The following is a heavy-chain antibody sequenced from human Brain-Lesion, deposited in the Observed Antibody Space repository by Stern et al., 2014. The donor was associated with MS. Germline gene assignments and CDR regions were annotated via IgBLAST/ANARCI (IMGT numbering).Heavy chain of an antibody. CDR3: ARGRVVPGFQYYATDV. D-gene: IGHD2-2*01. CDR1: GGSISSGGYY. CDR2: NFNSGST. V-gene: IGHV4-61*02. Sequence: QLQLQESGPGLVKPSQTLSLSCTVSGGSISSGGYYWSWIRQPAGKGLAWIGRNFNSGSTSYNPLLKSRATISIHTTNKQLVPRLNPMTAADTAVYYCARGRVVPGFQYYATDVWGQGTTVIVSS. J-gene: IGHJ6*02.